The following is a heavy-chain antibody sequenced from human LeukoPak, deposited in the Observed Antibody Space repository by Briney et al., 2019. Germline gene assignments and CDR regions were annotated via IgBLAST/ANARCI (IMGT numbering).Heavy chain of an antibody. CDR3: AKEPGSAGY. CDR2: ISYDGSNK. CDR1: GFTFSSYA. D-gene: IGHD3-10*01. J-gene: IGHJ4*02. V-gene: IGHV3-30*04. Sequence: GRSLRLSCAASGFTFSSYAMHWVRQAPGKGLEWVAVISYDGSNKYYADSVKGRFTISRDNSKNTLYLQMNSLRAEDTAVYYCAKEPGSAGYWGQGTLVTVSS.